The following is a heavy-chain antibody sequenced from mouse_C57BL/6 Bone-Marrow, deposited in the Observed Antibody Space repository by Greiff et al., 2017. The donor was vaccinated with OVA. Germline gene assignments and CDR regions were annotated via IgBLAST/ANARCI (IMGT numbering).Heavy chain of an antibody. CDR1: GYTFTSYG. V-gene: IGHV1-81*01. J-gene: IGHJ2*01. Sequence: VKLMESGAELARPGASVKLSCKASGYTFTSYGISWVKQRTGQGLEWIGEIYPNSGSTNYNEKFKSKATLTVDKSSSTAYMQLSSLTSEDSAVYYCARSSIYYDYDGGYYFDYWGQGTTLTVSS. D-gene: IGHD2-4*01. CDR3: ARSSIYYDYDGGYYFDY. CDR2: IYPNSGST.